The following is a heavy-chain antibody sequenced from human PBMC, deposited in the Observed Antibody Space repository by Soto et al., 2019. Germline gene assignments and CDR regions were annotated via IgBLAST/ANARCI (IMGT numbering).Heavy chain of an antibody. J-gene: IGHJ6*03. CDR2: ISWNSGSI. V-gene: IGHV3-9*01. CDR1: GFTFDDYA. Sequence: EVQLVESGGGLVQPGRSLRLSCAASGFTFDDYAMHWVRQAPGKGLEWVSGISWNSGSIGYADSVKGRFTISRDNAKNSLYLQMNSLRAEDTALYYCAKATNKYYYYYVDVWGKGTTVTVSS. CDR3: AKATNKYYYYYVDV.